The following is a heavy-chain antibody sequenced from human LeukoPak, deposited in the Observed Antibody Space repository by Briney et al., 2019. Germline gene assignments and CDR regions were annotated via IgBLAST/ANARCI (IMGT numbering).Heavy chain of an antibody. D-gene: IGHD3-9*01. CDR3: ARSLRYFDWLPIDY. J-gene: IGHJ4*02. V-gene: IGHV3-74*01. CDR1: GFTFSSYS. Sequence: GGSLRLSCAASGFTFSSYSMHWVRQAPGKGLVWVSRINSDGSSTSYADSVKGRFTISRDNAKNTLYLQMNSLRAEDTAVYYCARSLRYFDWLPIDYWGQGTLVTVSS. CDR2: INSDGSST.